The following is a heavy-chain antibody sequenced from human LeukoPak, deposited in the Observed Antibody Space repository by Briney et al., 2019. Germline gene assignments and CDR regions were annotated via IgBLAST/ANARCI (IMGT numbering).Heavy chain of an antibody. J-gene: IGHJ6*03. CDR2: ISYDGSNK. Sequence: GGSLRLSCAASGFTFSSYAMHWVRQAPGKGLEWVAVISYDGSNKYYADSVKGRFTISRDNSKNTLYLQMNSLRAEDTAVYYCASHSSTSCYECYYYMDVWGKGTTVTVSS. V-gene: IGHV3-30*04. D-gene: IGHD2-2*01. CDR3: ASHSSTSCYECYYYMDV. CDR1: GFTFSSYA.